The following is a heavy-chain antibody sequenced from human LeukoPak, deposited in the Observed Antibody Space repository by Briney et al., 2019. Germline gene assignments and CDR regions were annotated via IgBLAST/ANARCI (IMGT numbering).Heavy chain of an antibody. Sequence: SETLSLTCAVYGGSFSGYYWSLIRQPPGKGLEWIGEINHSGSTNYNPSLKSRVTISVDTSKNQFSLKLSSVTAADTAVYYCARANGDHIVDYWGQGTLVTVST. CDR2: INHSGST. D-gene: IGHD4-17*01. CDR3: ARANGDHIVDY. CDR1: GGSFSGYY. V-gene: IGHV4-34*01. J-gene: IGHJ4*02.